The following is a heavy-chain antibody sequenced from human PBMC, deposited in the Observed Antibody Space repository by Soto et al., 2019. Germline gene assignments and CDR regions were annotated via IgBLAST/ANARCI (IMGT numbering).Heavy chain of an antibody. CDR1: GFTVSSYS. J-gene: IGHJ5*02. Sequence: GGSLRLSCAASGFTVSSYSMNWVRQAPGKGLEWVSYISSSSSTIYYADSVKGRFTISRDNAKNSLYLQMNSLRDEDTAVYYCARSLGHSSGWYELNWFDPWGQGTLVTVSS. D-gene: IGHD6-19*01. V-gene: IGHV3-48*02. CDR2: ISSSSSTI. CDR3: ARSLGHSSGWYELNWFDP.